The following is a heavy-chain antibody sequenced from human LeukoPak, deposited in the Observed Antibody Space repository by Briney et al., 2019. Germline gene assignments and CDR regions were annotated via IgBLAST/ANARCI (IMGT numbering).Heavy chain of an antibody. D-gene: IGHD3-22*01. CDR1: GFTFSSHG. CDR2: ISYDGSNK. Sequence: GGSLRLSCAASGFTFSSHGMHWVRQAPGKGLEWVAVISYDGSNKYYADSVRGRFTISRDNSKNTLYLQMNSLKTEDTAVYYCTTDYDSSGYYVGGHYYYYMDVWGKGTTVTISS. CDR3: TTDYDSSGYYVGGHYYYYMDV. J-gene: IGHJ6*03. V-gene: IGHV3-30*03.